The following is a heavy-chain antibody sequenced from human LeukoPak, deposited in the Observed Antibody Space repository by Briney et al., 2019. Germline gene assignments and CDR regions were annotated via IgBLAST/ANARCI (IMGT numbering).Heavy chain of an antibody. CDR3: AKAGTTVTTHFDY. CDR1: GFTFSSYW. J-gene: IGHJ4*02. D-gene: IGHD4-17*01. V-gene: IGHV3-7*01. CDR2: IKQDGSEK. Sequence: GGSLRLSCAASGFTFSSYWMSWVRQAPGKGLEWVANIKQDGSEKYYVDSVKGRFTISRDNAKNSLYLQMNSLRAEDTAVYYCAKAGTTVTTHFDYWGQGTLVTVSS.